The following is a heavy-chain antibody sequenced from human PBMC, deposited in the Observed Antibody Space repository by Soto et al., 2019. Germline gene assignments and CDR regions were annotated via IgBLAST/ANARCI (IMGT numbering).Heavy chain of an antibody. CDR1: GFSLSTSGVG. Sequence: QITLKESGPTLVKPTQTLTLTCTFSGFSLSTSGVGVGWIRQPPGKALEWLALIYWDDDKRYSPSLKSRITIHKDIPKNQVVHTMTNIDPVDTATYYRALRRHYGSGRIRTGTSPRSACYGMDVWGQGTTVTGSS. CDR2: IYWDDDK. J-gene: IGHJ6*02. D-gene: IGHD3-10*01. V-gene: IGHV2-5*02. CDR3: ALRRHYGSGRIRTGTSPRSACYGMDV.